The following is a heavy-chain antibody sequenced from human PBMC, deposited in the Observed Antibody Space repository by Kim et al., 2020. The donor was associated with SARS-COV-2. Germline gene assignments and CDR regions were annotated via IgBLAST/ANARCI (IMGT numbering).Heavy chain of an antibody. CDR2: IKNDGSDI. V-gene: IGHV3-74*01. CDR1: GFTFSTYW. CDR3: VRATSQAGYYYMDV. J-gene: IGHJ6*03. Sequence: GGSLRLSCAASGFTFSTYWMHWVRQAPGNGLVWVSRIKNDGSDINYADSVKGRFTASRDNAKNTLFLQMNSLRAEDTADYYCVRATSQAGYYYMDVWGKGTTVTVSS.